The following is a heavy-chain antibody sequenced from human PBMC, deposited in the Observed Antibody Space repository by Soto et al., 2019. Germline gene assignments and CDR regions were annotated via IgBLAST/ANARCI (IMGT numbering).Heavy chain of an antibody. D-gene: IGHD4-4*01. V-gene: IGHV4-59*08. CDR3: ASLQFTSYDYSNSYYYMDV. J-gene: IGHJ6*03. Sequence: SETLSLTCTVSGGSISSYYWSWIRQPPGKGLEWIGYIYYSGSTNYNPSLKSRVTISVDTSKNQFSLKLSSVTAADTAVYYCASLQFTSYDYSNSYYYMDVWGKGTTVTV. CDR2: IYYSGST. CDR1: GGSISSYY.